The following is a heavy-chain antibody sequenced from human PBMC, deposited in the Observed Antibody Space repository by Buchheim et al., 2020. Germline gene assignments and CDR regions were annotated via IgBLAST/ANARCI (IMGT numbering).Heavy chain of an antibody. CDR3: AGGWLRSYYFDF. V-gene: IGHV1-46*01. D-gene: IGHD5-12*01. J-gene: IGHJ4*02. Sequence: QVQLVQSGAEVKKPGASVKVSCKASGYTFTGYYMHWVRQAPGQGLEWMGVINPSGGSTNYAQKFQGRVTMTRDTSTSPVYMELSSLRSEDTAVYYWAGGWLRSYYFDFWGLGTL. CDR1: GYTFTGYY. CDR2: INPSGGST.